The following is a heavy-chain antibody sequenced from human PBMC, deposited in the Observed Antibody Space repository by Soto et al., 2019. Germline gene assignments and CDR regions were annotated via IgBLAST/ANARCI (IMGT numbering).Heavy chain of an antibody. CDR2: ISSDGSRK. CDR3: ARGCSGGTNCFYFDF. J-gene: IGHJ4*02. V-gene: IGHV3-30*03. CDR1: GFTFGNFG. D-gene: IGHD6-13*01. Sequence: QVQLVESGGGVVQPGRSLRLSCAASGFTFGNFGIHWVRQAPGKGLEWVADISSDGSRKFYADSVKGRFTISRDNSKNTLYLQMNSLRTGETAVYFCARGCSGGTNCFYFDFWGQGILVTVSS.